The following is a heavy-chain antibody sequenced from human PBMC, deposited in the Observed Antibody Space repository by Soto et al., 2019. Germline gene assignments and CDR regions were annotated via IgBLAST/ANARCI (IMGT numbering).Heavy chain of an antibody. D-gene: IGHD2-15*01. CDR1: GFACSSYG. CDR2: ISYDGSNK. Sequence: QVQLVESGGGVVQPGRSLRLSGAASGFACSSYGMHWVRQAPGKGLEWVEHISYDGSNKHYTDSVKGRFTISRDNSNNMLYLQMSRLRAEDTAVYYCAGGQYYFDYCGQGTRVSVSS. CDR3: AGGQYYFDY. J-gene: IGHJ4*02. V-gene: IGHV3-30*03.